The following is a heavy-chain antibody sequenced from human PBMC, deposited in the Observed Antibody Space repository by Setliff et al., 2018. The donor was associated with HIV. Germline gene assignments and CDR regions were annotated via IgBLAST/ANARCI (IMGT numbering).Heavy chain of an antibody. CDR1: GFTFRNYW. CDR2: IKQDGSEK. D-gene: IGHD3-22*01. Sequence: EGSLRLSCVASGFTFRNYWMNWVRQAPGKGLEWVANIKQDGSEKYYVDSVKGRFTISRDNDKNSLYLQMNSLRAEDTAVYYCARDSGGYYYGMDVWGQGTTVTVSS. J-gene: IGHJ6*02. CDR3: ARDSGGYYYGMDV. V-gene: IGHV3-7*01.